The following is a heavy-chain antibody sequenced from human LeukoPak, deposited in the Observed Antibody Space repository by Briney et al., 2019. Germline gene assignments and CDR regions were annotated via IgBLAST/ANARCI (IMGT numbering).Heavy chain of an antibody. CDR3: ARNASSGFFTD. CDR2: IYYSGST. D-gene: IGHD6-25*01. J-gene: IGHJ1*01. CDR1: GGSVSSSIYY. Sequence: SETLSLTCTVSGGSVSSSIYYWGWIRQPPGKGLEWIGSIYYSGSTSYNPSLKSRVTISVDTSKNQFSLKLTSVTAADTAVYFCARNASSGFFTDWSQGTLVIVSS. V-gene: IGHV4-39*01.